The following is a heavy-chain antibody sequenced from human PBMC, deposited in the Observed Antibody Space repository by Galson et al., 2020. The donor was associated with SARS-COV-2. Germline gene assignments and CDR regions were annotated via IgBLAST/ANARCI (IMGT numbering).Heavy chain of an antibody. CDR3: AREGMATIDAFDI. CDR2: ISSDGSNK. D-gene: IGHD5-12*01. CDR1: GFTFSSYA. V-gene: IGHV3-30*01. J-gene: IGHJ3*02. Sequence: GGSLRLSCAASGFTFSSYAMHWVRQAPGKGLEWVAVISSDGSNKYYADSVKGRFTISRDNSKNTLYLQMNSLRAEDTAVYYCAREGMATIDAFDIWGQGTMVTVSS.